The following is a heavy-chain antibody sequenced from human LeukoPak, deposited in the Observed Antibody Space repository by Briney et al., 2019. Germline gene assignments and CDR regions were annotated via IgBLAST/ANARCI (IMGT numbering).Heavy chain of an antibody. Sequence: SVKVSCKASGGTFSSYAISWVRQAPGQGLEWMGRIIPIFGTANYAQRFQGRVTITTDESTSTAYMELSSLRSEDTAVYYCARAVSVGDTAIVLWGQGTLVTVSS. D-gene: IGHD5-18*01. CDR1: GGTFSSYA. CDR2: IIPIFGTA. V-gene: IGHV1-69*05. J-gene: IGHJ4*02. CDR3: ARAVSVGDTAIVL.